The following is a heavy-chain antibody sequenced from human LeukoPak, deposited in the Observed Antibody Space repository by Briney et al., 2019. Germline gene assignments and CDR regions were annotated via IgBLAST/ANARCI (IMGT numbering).Heavy chain of an antibody. CDR3: ARDLTYYYDSSGYGSLDY. CDR2: IYYSGST. CDR1: GGSISSYY. Sequence: SETLSLTCTVSGGSISSYYWSWIRQPPGKGLEWIGYIYYSGSTNYNPSLKSRVTISVDTSKNQFSLKLSSVTAADTAVYYCARDLTYYYDSSGYGSLDYWGQGTLVTVSS. J-gene: IGHJ4*02. D-gene: IGHD3-22*01. V-gene: IGHV4-59*01.